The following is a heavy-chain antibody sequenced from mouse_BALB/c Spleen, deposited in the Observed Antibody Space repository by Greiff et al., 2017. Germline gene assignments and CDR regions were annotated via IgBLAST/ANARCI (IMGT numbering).Heavy chain of an antibody. J-gene: IGHJ3*01. CDR2: INPYNDGT. Sequence: LVESGPELVKPGASVKMSCKASGCTFTSYVMHWVKQKPGQGLEWIGYINPYNDGTKYNEKFKGKATLTSDKSSSTAYMELSSLTSEDSAVYYGSRGQLEPFAYWGQGTLVTVSA. CDR1: GCTFTSYV. D-gene: IGHD4-1*02. V-gene: IGHV1-14*01. CDR3: SRGQLEPFAY.